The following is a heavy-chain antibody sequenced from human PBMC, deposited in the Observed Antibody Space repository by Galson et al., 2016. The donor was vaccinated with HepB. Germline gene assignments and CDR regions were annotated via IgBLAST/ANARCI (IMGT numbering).Heavy chain of an antibody. CDR2: ISGDGAP. D-gene: IGHD2-2*01. CDR3: ARDRGFYSSTWD. V-gene: IGHV3-23*01. Sequence: SLRLSCAASGFTFSSYAMSWVRQAPGKGLEWVSSISGDGAPYYVDSMKGRFTISRDNSKDTLHLQMISLRAEDTAVYYCARDRGFYSSTWDWGQGTLVTVSS. J-gene: IGHJ4*02. CDR1: GFTFSSYA.